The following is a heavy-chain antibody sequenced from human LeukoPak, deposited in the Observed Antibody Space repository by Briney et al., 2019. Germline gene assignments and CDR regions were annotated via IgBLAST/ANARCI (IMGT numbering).Heavy chain of an antibody. CDR1: GGSISSYY. V-gene: IGHV4-59*01. D-gene: IGHD1-26*01. J-gene: IGHJ4*02. CDR3: ARDGSGSYFDY. CDR2: IYYSGST. Sequence: SETLSLTCTVSGGSISSYYWSWIRQPPGKGLEWIGYIYYSGSTNYNPSLKSRVTISVDTSKNQFSLKLSSVTAADTAVYYCARDGSGSYFDYWGQGTLVTVSS.